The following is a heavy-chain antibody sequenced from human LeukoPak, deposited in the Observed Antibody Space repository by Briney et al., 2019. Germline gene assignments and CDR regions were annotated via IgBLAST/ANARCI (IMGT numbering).Heavy chain of an antibody. V-gene: IGHV4-4*02. D-gene: IGHD3-22*01. CDR3: ARDKYDSSGYLDY. CDR2: IYHSGST. Sequence: SGTLSLTCAVSGGSISSSNWWSWVRQPPGKGLEWIGEIYHSGSTNYNPSLKSRVTISVDKSKNQFSLKLSSVTAADTAVYYCARDKYDSSGYLDYWGQGTLVTVSS. CDR1: GGSISSSNW. J-gene: IGHJ4*02.